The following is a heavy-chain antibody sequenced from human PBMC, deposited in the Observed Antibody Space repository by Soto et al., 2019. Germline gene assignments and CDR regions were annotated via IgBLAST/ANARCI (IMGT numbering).Heavy chain of an antibody. CDR1: GGSISSTNW. Sequence: SETLSLTCGVSGGSISSTNWWTWVRQPPGKGLEWIGEIFHGGSTNYNPSLKSRVTISVDKSKNQFSLNLSSVTAADTAVYYCARRGGVGNLMYIGLDLWGQGTLVTVSS. CDR3: ARRGGVGNLMYIGLDL. J-gene: IGHJ5*02. CDR2: IFHGGST. V-gene: IGHV4-4*02. D-gene: IGHD3-10*01.